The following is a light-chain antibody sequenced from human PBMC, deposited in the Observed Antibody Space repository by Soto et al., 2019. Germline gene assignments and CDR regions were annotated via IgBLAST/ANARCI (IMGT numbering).Light chain of an antibody. CDR1: SSDVGSYNY. Sequence: QSVLTQPASVSGSPGQSITISCTGTSSDVGSYNYVSWYQQHPGKAPKLMIYDVSDRPSGISSRFSGSKSGNTASLTTSGLQTEDEAEYYCSSYTSSSTLFGTGTKVTVL. J-gene: IGLJ1*01. V-gene: IGLV2-14*03. CDR3: SSYTSSSTL. CDR2: DVS.